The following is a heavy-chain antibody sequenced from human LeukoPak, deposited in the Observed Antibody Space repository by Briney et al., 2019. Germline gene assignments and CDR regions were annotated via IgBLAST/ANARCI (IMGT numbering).Heavy chain of an antibody. J-gene: IGHJ4*02. CDR3: ARDLTGPEDY. CDR1: GFTFCNYW. Sequence: PGGSLRLSCAASGFTFCNYWMHWVRQAPGKGLVWVSRINTDGSYTSYADSVKGRFTISRDNAKNTLYLQMNSLRADDTAVYYCARDLTGPEDYLGRGTLVTVSS. V-gene: IGHV3-74*01. CDR2: INTDGSYT.